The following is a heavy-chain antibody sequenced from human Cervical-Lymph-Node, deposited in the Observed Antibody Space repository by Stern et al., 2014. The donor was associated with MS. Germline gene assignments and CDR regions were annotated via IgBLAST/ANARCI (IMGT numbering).Heavy chain of an antibody. CDR1: GYTFTDYY. CDR3: AREAAMAVAGTGVDY. J-gene: IGHJ4*02. V-gene: IGHV1-2*06. Sequence: VQLVESGAEVKKPGASVKVSCKASGYTFTDYYMHWVRQAPGQGLEWMGRINPNSGGPNYAQKFQGRVTMTRDKHTRNTYQELRRLRSDDAAVYYCAREAAMAVAGTGVDYWGQGTLVTVSS. D-gene: IGHD6-19*01. CDR2: INPNSGGP.